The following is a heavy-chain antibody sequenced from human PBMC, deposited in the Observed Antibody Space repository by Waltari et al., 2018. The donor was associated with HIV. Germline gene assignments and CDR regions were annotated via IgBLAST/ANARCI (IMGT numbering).Heavy chain of an antibody. CDR3: ARSITMIVVLIAWGYGMDV. D-gene: IGHD3-22*01. CDR2: INPNSGGT. J-gene: IGHJ6*02. V-gene: IGHV1-2*02. Sequence: QLVQSGAEVKKPGTSVQVSCKDSRYTFTGYYMHWVRQDPGQGLEWMGCINPNSGGTKYAQKFQDRVTMTRDTSISTAYMELSRLRSDDTAVYYCARSITMIVVLIAWGYGMDVWGQGTTVTVSS. CDR1: RYTFTGYY.